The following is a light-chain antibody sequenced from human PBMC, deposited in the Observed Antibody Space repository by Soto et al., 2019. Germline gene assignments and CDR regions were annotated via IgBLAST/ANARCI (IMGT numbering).Light chain of an antibody. J-gene: IGLJ2*01. CDR3: SSYAGVNNLV. Sequence: QSVLTQPPSASGSPGQSVTISCTGTSSDVGGYYSVSWYQQHPGKAPKLIIYEVSKRPAGVPDRFSASKSDNTASLTVSGPQTEDEADYYCSSYAGVNNLVFGGGTKLTVL. CDR2: EVS. CDR1: SSDVGGYYS. V-gene: IGLV2-8*01.